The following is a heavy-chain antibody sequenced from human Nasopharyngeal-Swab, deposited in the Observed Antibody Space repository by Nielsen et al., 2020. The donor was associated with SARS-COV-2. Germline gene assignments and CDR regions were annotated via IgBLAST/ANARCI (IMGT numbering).Heavy chain of an antibody. D-gene: IGHD3-3*01. Sequence: SETLSLTCTVSGGSISSGGYYWSWIRQHPGKSLEWIGYIYYSGSTYYNPSLKSRVTISVDTSKNQFSLKLSSVTAADTAVYYCAREALAEITIFGVVSRYGMDVWGQGTTVTVSS. J-gene: IGHJ6*02. CDR1: GGSISSGGYY. CDR2: IYYSGST. CDR3: AREALAEITIFGVVSRYGMDV. V-gene: IGHV4-31*03.